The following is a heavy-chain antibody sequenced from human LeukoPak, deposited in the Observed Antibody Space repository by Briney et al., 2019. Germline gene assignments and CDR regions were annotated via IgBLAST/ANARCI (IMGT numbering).Heavy chain of an antibody. J-gene: IGHJ4*02. CDR2: IHHGGST. Sequence: PSETLSLTCAVSGDSISSSNWGTWVRQPPGRGLEWIGEIHHGGSTHYNPSLKSRVTILVDKSNNQFSLMLSSVTAADTAVYYCATVENGYAGYYWGQGTLVAVSS. CDR1: GDSISSSNW. V-gene: IGHV4-4*02. CDR3: ATVENGYAGYY. D-gene: IGHD5-12*01.